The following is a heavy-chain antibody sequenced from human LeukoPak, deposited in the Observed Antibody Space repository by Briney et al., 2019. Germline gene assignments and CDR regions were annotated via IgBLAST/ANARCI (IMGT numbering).Heavy chain of an antibody. Sequence: GRSLRLSCAAAGFTFSNSWTIWVRQAPGKGMEWVGDIKQDGSEKLYADSVRGRFSISRDNAQTSLYLKMNSLRAEDTAVYYCARASDPWLQLTWGQGTLVTVSS. CDR2: IKQDGSEK. V-gene: IGHV3-7*05. CDR3: ARASDPWLQLT. D-gene: IGHD5-24*01. J-gene: IGHJ5*02. CDR1: GFTFSNSW.